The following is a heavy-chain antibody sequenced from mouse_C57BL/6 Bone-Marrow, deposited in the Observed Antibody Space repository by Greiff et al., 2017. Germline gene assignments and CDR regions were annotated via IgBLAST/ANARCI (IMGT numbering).Heavy chain of an antibody. V-gene: IGHV1-54*01. Sequence: QVQLQQSGAELVRPGTSVKVSCKASGYAFTNYLIEWVKQRPGQGLEWIGVINPGSGGTNYNEKFKGKATLTADKSSSTAYMQLSSLTSEDSAVYFCAREKETFEFAYWGQGTLVTVSA. CDR3: AREKETFEFAY. J-gene: IGHJ3*01. CDR1: GYAFTNYL. CDR2: INPGSGGT.